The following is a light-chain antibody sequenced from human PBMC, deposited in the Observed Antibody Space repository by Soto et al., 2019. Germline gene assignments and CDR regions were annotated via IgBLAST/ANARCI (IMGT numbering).Light chain of an antibody. J-gene: IGKJ1*01. CDR3: MQALQTLWT. Sequence: DIVIPQSPLSLPVTPGEPASISCRSSQSLLHSNGYTYLDWYLQKPGQSPQLLIYLGSNRASGVPDRFSGSGSCTDFTLKISRVEAEDVGVYYCMQALQTLWTFGQGTKVEIK. CDR2: LGS. CDR1: QSLLHSNGYTY. V-gene: IGKV2-28*01.